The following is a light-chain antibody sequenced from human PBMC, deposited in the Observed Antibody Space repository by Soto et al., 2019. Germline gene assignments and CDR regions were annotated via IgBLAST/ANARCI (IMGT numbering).Light chain of an antibody. CDR3: AAWDDNLNGL. V-gene: IGLV1-44*01. CDR2: SNN. CDR1: SSNIGTNT. J-gene: IGLJ2*01. Sequence: QSVLTQPPSASGTPGQRVTISCSGSSSNIGTNTVHWYQQLPGTAPKLLIYSNNQRPSGVPDRFSGSKSGTSASLAISGLQSEDEADYYCAAWDDNLNGLFGGGTKLTVL.